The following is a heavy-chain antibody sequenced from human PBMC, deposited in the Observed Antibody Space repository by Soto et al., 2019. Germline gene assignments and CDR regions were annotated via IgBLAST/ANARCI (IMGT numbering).Heavy chain of an antibody. CDR1: GYTFTSYE. V-gene: IGHV1-8*01. J-gene: IGHJ4*02. Sequence: QVQLVQSGAEVKKPGASVKVSCKASGYTFTSYEINWVRQATGQGLEWMGWMNPNSGDTGYAQKFPGRVHMARNTSMSTGYMGLSSLGSGGPAVFYWARGELIWFGELLRWGQGTLVTVSS. CDR2: MNPNSGDT. D-gene: IGHD3-10*01. CDR3: ARGELIWFGELLR.